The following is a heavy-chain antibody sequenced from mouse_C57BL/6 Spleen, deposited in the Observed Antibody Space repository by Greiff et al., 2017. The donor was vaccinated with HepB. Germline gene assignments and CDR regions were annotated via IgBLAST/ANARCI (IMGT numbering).Heavy chain of an antibody. V-gene: IGHV14-3*01. D-gene: IGHD2-2*01. J-gene: IGHJ4*01. Sequence: EVQLQQSVAELVRPGASVKLSCTASGFNIKNTYMHWVKQRPEQGLEWIGRIDPANGNTKYAPKFQGKATITADTSSNTAYLQLSSLTSEDTAIYYCAREASLLWLRQGDYYAMDYWGQGTSVTVSS. CDR1: GFNIKNTY. CDR3: AREASLLWLRQGDYYAMDY. CDR2: IDPANGNT.